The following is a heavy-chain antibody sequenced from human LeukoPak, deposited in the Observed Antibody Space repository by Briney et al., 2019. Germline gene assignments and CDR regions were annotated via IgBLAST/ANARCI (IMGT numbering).Heavy chain of an antibody. J-gene: IGHJ5*02. Sequence: ASVKVSCKASAYTFASYVTNWVRQAAGQGLEWMGWMSLNSGNTGYAQKFQGRITMTRNTSITTAYMELSSLRSEDTAVYYCARALEGDQWGQGTLVTVSS. CDR2: MSLNSGNT. D-gene: IGHD5-24*01. V-gene: IGHV1-8*01. CDR1: AYTFASYV. CDR3: ARALEGDQ.